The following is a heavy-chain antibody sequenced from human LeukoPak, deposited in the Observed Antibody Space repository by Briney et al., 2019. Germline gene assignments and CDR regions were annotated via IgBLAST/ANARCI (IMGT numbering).Heavy chain of an antibody. V-gene: IGHV3-30*08. D-gene: IGHD1-14*01. CDR2: ISYDGSNK. CDR1: AFTFSSYA. J-gene: IGHJ4*02. CDR3: ARGGTRDY. Sequence: GRSLRLSCAAAAFTFSSYAMHWVRQAPGKGLEWVAVISYDGSNKYYADSVKGRFTISRDNSKNTLYLQMNSLRAEDTAVYYCARGGTRDYWGQGTLVTVSS.